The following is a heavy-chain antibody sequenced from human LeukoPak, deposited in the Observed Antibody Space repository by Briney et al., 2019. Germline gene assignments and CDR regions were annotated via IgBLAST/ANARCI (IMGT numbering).Heavy chain of an antibody. CDR2: IKQDGSEK. CDR3: ARVIAARPYYIDF. Sequence: GGSLRLSCAASGFTFSSYSMSWVRQAPGKGLEWVANIKQDGSEKYYVDSVKGRFTISRDNAKNSLYLQMNSLRAEDTAVYYCARVIAARPYYIDFWGKGTTVTVSS. J-gene: IGHJ6*03. V-gene: IGHV3-7*01. CDR1: GFTFSSYS. D-gene: IGHD6-6*01.